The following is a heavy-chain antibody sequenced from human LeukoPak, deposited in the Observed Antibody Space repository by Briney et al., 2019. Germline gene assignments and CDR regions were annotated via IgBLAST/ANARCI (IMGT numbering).Heavy chain of an antibody. J-gene: IGHJ4*02. V-gene: IGHV3-23*01. D-gene: IGHD3-10*01. Sequence: GGSLRLSCAASRFTFSSYAMSWVRQAPGRRLEWVSTIGGSGGGIYYADSVKGRFTISRDNSQSTLYLRMNSLRAEDTAVYYCAKYRGFGDSYDSWGQGTLVTVSS. CDR1: RFTFSSYA. CDR3: AKYRGFGDSYDS. CDR2: IGGSGGGI.